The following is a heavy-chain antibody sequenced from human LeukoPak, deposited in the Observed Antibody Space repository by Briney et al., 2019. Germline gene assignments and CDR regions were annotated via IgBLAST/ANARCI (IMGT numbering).Heavy chain of an antibody. CDR3: ADGGSSSPLDY. CDR1: GFTFSSYS. CDR2: ISSSSSTI. D-gene: IGHD6-6*01. V-gene: IGHV3-48*01. J-gene: IGHJ4*02. Sequence: PGGSLRLSCAASGFTFSSYSMNWVRQAPGKGLEWVSYISSSSSTIYYADSVKGRFTISRDNAKNSLYLQMNSLRAEDTAVYYCADGGSSSPLDYWGQGTLVTVSS.